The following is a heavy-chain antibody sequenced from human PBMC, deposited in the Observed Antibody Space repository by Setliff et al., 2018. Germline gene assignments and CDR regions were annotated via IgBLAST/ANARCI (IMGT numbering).Heavy chain of an antibody. CDR3: ARGGPLFDY. Sequence: GGSLRLSCAASGFTFSSYSMNWVRQAPGKGLEWVSSISSSSSYISYADSLKGRFTISRDNAKNSLYLQMNSLRAEDTAVYYCARGGPLFDYWGQGTLVTVSS. D-gene: IGHD3-16*01. V-gene: IGHV3-21*01. CDR2: ISSSSSYI. CDR1: GFTFSSYS. J-gene: IGHJ4*02.